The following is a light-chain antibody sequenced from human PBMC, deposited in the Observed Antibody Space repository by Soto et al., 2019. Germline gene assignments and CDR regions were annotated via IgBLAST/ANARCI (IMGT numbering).Light chain of an antibody. V-gene: IGKV2-24*01. J-gene: IGKJ2*01. Sequence: DIVLTQTPLSSPVTLGQPASISCRSSQSLVHNDGNTYLSWLQQRPGQPPRLLIYKISNRFSGVPDSFRGNGAGTQFPRKMRRVEAEGVRGYYCMQATQYPPYTFGQGTKLEIK. CDR3: MQATQYPPYT. CDR2: KIS. CDR1: QSLVHNDGNTY.